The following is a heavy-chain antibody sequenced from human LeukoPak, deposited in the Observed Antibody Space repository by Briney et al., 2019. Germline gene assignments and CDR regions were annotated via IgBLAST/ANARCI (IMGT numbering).Heavy chain of an antibody. J-gene: IGHJ4*02. Sequence: GGSLRLSCAASGFTFGDYAMHWVRQAPGKGLEWVSLISGDGGSTYYADSVKGRFTISRDNSKNSLYLQMNSLRTEDTALYYCAKDTPPEDYYDSSGYYRHFDYWGQGTLVTVSS. CDR2: ISGDGGST. CDR3: AKDTPPEDYYDSSGYYRHFDY. V-gene: IGHV3-43*02. D-gene: IGHD3-22*01. CDR1: GFTFGDYA.